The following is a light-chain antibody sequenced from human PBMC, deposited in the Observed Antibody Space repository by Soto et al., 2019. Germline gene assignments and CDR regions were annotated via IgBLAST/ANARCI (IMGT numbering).Light chain of an antibody. CDR1: ESISSW. CDR3: QQYNSFLT. J-gene: IGKJ1*01. V-gene: IGKV1-5*03. CDR2: KAS. Sequence: DIHTTQCASPLSTSVGHRLTISCPDSESISSWLAWYQQKPGKAPKLLIYKASSLESGVPSRFSGSGYGTEFTLTISSLQPDDFATYYCQQYNSFLTFGQGTKVDLK.